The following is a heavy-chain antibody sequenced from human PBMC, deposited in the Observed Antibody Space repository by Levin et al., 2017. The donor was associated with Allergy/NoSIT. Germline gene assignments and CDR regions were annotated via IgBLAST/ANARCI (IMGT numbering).Heavy chain of an antibody. J-gene: IGHJ4*02. CDR1: GGSISSGGYS. CDR2: IYHSGST. D-gene: IGHD2-15*01. V-gene: IGHV4-30-2*01. CDR3: ARGYCSGGSCNEIDY. Sequence: SQTLSLTCAVSGGSISSGGYSWSWIRQPPGKGLEWIGYIYHSGSTYYNPSLKSRVTISVDRSKNQFSLKLSSVTAADTAVYYCARGYCSGGSCNEIDYWGQGTLVTVSS.